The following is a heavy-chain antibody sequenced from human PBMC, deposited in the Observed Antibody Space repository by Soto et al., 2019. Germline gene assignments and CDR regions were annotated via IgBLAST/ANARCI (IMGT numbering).Heavy chain of an antibody. CDR3: TKDVTGDIGADF. J-gene: IGHJ4*02. V-gene: IGHV3-23*05. CDR1: GFAFSNCA. Sequence: GGSLRLSCAASGFAFSNCAMSWVRQAPGKGLEWVSTIKTSGDTTFYADPVKGRFTTSRDDSKNTLYLQMNSLRDEDTATYYCTKDVTGDIGADFWGQGTPVTVSS. D-gene: IGHD2-21*02. CDR2: IKTSGDTT.